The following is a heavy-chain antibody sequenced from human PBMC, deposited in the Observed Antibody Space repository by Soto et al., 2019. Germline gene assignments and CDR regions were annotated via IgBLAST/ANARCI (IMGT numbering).Heavy chain of an antibody. CDR1: GFTFSSYA. Sequence: EEQLLESGGDLVQPGGSLRLPCAASGFTFSSYAMSWVRQAPGKGLEWVSGISGSGGSTYYADSVKGRFTISRDNSKNMVFLQMNSLRAEDTAVYYCAKYSGSHYYYYAMDVWGQGTTVTVSS. V-gene: IGHV3-23*01. J-gene: IGHJ6*02. CDR3: AKYSGSHYYYYAMDV. CDR2: ISGSGGST. D-gene: IGHD1-26*01.